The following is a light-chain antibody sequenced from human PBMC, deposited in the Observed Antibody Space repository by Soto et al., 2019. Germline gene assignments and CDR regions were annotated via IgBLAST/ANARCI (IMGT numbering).Light chain of an antibody. CDR2: ATS. J-gene: IGKJ4*01. Sequence: VQMTQSPSSLSVFGGDRVTITCRARQGIAHYLAWFQQKPWKVPKLLIYATSTLQSVVPSRFSGSGSGTHFTLTIHSLQPEDVGTYYCQKYNSAPFTFGGGTKVEIK. CDR1: QGIAHY. CDR3: QKYNSAPFT. V-gene: IGKV1-27*01.